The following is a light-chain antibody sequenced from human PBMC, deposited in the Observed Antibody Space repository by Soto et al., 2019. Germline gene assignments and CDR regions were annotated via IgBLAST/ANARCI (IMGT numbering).Light chain of an antibody. CDR2: EVN. J-gene: IGLJ1*01. V-gene: IGLV2-8*01. CDR3: CSYTTVNTLVS. CDR1: SSDVGGYNY. Sequence: QSALTQPPSASGSPGQSVTISCTGTSSDVGGYNYVSWFQHHPGKAPRLIISEVNKRPSGVPDRFSGSKSGNTASLTVSGLQTEDEADYYCCSYTTVNTLVSFGTGTKLTVL.